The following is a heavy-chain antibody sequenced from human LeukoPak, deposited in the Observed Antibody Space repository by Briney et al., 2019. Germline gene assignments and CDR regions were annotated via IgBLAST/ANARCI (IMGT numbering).Heavy chain of an antibody. Sequence: GESLKISCKGSGHSFTTYWIGWVRQMPGKGLEWMGIVYPSDSNFRHSPSFQGQVTISADKSISTAYLQWSRLKASDTAMYYCARSTSGGYYFDYWGQGTLVTVSS. J-gene: IGHJ4*02. CDR3: ARSTSGGYYFDY. CDR1: GHSFTTYW. CDR2: VYPSDSNF. V-gene: IGHV5-51*01. D-gene: IGHD1-26*01.